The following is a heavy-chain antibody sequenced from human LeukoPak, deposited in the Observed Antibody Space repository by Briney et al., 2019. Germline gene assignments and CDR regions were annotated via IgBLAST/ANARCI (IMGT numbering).Heavy chain of an antibody. CDR2: IYTSGST. J-gene: IGHJ4*02. D-gene: IGHD3-16*02. CDR1: GGSISSGSYY. Sequence: SETLSLTCTVSGGSISSGSYYWSWIRQPAGKGLEWIGRIYTSGSTNYNPSLKSRVTISVDTSKNQFSLKLSSVTAADTAVYYCAREPYDYVWGSYHEYYFDYWGQGTLVTVSS. V-gene: IGHV4-61*02. CDR3: AREPYDYVWGSYHEYYFDY.